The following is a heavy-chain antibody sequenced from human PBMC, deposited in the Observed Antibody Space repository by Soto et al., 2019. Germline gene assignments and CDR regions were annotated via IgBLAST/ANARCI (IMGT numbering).Heavy chain of an antibody. CDR2: IYSGGST. Sequence: GGGLVQPGGSLRLSCAASGFTVSSNYMSWVRQAPGKGLEWVSVIYSGGSTYYADSVKGRFTISRHNSKNTLYLQMNSLRAEDTAVYYCARHYGDYRGNFDYWGQGTLVTVSS. D-gene: IGHD4-17*01. CDR3: ARHYGDYRGNFDY. CDR1: GFTVSSNY. J-gene: IGHJ4*02. V-gene: IGHV3-53*04.